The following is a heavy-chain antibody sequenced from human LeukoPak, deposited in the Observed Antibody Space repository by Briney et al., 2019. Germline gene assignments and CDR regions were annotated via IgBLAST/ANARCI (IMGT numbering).Heavy chain of an antibody. V-gene: IGHV3-23*01. CDR2: ISGSGGST. CDR1: GFTFSSYA. Sequence: GGSLRPSCAASGFTFSSYAMSWVRQAPGKGLEWVSAISGSGGSTYYADSVKGRFTISRDNSKNTLYLQMNSLRAEDTAVYYCARDRRTMSHAFDIWGQGTMVTVSS. J-gene: IGHJ3*02. CDR3: ARDRRTMSHAFDI.